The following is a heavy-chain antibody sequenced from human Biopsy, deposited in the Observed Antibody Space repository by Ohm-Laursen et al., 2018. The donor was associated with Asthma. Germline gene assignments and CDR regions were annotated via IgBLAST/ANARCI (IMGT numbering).Heavy chain of an antibody. CDR1: GYTFNSAG. V-gene: IGHV1-18*01. CDR3: ARAVDYSHYYGIDV. Sequence: SSVKVSCKTSGYTFNSAGITWERQAPGQGLEWMGWISVYNGHTKVAQKLQDRVTMIKDTSTSKAYMELRSLRSDGPSVYFCARAVDYSHYYGIDVWGQGTTVTVS. D-gene: IGHD3-10*01. CDR2: ISVYNGHT. J-gene: IGHJ6*02.